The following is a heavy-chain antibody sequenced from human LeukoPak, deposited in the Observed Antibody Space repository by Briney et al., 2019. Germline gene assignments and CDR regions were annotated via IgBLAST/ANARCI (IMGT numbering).Heavy chain of an antibody. J-gene: IGHJ6*02. Sequence: SQTLSLTYAISGDSVSSNSAAWNWIRQSPSRGLEWLGSTYYRSKWYNDYAVSVKSRITINPDTSKNQFSLQLNSVTPEDTAVYYCARDGIVVVPAAIIYYYYGMDVWGQGTTVTVSS. CDR2: TYYRSKWYN. V-gene: IGHV6-1*01. D-gene: IGHD2-2*02. CDR3: ARDGIVVVPAAIIYYYYGMDV. CDR1: GDSVSSNSAA.